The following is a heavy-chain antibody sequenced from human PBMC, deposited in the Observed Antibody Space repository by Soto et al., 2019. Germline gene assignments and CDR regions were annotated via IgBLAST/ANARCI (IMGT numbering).Heavy chain of an antibody. J-gene: IGHJ5*02. V-gene: IGHV1-18*01. D-gene: IGHD1-7*01. CDR3: ARDRGYNWNYGWFDP. CDR1: GYNFTSYG. Sequence: QVQLVQSGAEVKKPGASVKVSCKASGYNFTSYGISWVRQAPGQGLGWMGWISVYNGNTNYAQKLQGRVTMTTDTSTSTVYMELRSLRSDDTAVYYCARDRGYNWNYGWFDPWGQGTLVTVSS. CDR2: ISVYNGNT.